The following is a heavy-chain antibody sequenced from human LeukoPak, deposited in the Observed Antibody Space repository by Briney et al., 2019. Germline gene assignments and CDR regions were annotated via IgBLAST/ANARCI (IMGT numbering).Heavy chain of an antibody. J-gene: IGHJ5*01. D-gene: IGHD5-18*01. Sequence: SVKVSCKASGGTFSNYAISWVRQAPGQGLEWMGGINPMFGATNYAQKFRGRVTITADESTSTAYMELSSLRSEDTAVYFCARERAYTYGNWFDSWGQGTLATVSS. CDR1: GGTFSNYA. CDR3: ARERAYTYGNWFDS. CDR2: INPMFGAT. V-gene: IGHV1-69*13.